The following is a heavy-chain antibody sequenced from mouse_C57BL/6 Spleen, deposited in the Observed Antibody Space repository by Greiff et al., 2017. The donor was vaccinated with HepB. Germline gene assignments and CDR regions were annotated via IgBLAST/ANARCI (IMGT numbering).Heavy chain of an antibody. J-gene: IGHJ1*03. Sequence: QVQLQQSGAELVKPGASVKISCKASGYAFSSYWMNWVKQRPGKGLEWIGQIYPGDGDTNYNGKFKGKATLTADKSSSTAYMQLSSLTSEDSAVYVCARNYYGSSRGYWYFDVWGTGTTVTVSS. CDR2: IYPGDGDT. CDR3: ARNYYGSSRGYWYFDV. V-gene: IGHV1-80*01. D-gene: IGHD1-1*01. CDR1: GYAFSSYW.